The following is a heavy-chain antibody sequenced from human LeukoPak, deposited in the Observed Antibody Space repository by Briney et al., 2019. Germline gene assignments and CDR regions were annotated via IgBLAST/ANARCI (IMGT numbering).Heavy chain of an antibody. D-gene: IGHD3-10*01. Sequence: GESLQISCKGSGYSFTSYWIGWVRQMPGKGLEWMGIIYPGDSDTRYSPSFQGQVTISADKSISTAYLQWSSLKASDTAMYYCARHYYGSGSYVAIDYWGQGTLVTVSS. V-gene: IGHV5-51*01. CDR1: GYSFTSYW. J-gene: IGHJ4*02. CDR3: ARHYYGSGSYVAIDY. CDR2: IYPGDSDT.